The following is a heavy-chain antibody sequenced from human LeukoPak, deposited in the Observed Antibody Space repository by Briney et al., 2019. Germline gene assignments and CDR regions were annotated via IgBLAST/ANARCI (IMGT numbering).Heavy chain of an antibody. D-gene: IGHD3-10*01. J-gene: IGHJ4*02. CDR1: GFTFRSYW. Sequence: GGSLRLSCAASGFTFRSYWMHWVRQAPGKGLVWVSRINSDASSTNYADSVKGRFTISRDNAKNTLYLQMNSLRAEDTSVYYCARDRVPYYYNSGMSDWGQGTLVTVSS. CDR3: ARDRVPYYYNSGMSD. V-gene: IGHV3-74*01. CDR2: INSDASST.